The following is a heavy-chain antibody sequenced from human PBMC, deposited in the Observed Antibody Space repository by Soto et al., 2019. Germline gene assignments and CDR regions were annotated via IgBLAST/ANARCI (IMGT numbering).Heavy chain of an antibody. CDR2: IWNDGTNK. V-gene: IGHV3-33*03. D-gene: IGHD6-13*01. Sequence: QVQLVESGGGVVQPGRSLRLSCAASGFTFSNYGMHWVRQAPGKGVEWVAVIWNDGTNKYYVDSVRGQFTISRDDSKNTLYLEMNSLRGEDTGVYYCAKDMAAAAHQGDAFDIWGLGTMVSVSA. CDR1: GFTFSNYG. J-gene: IGHJ3*02. CDR3: AKDMAAAAHQGDAFDI.